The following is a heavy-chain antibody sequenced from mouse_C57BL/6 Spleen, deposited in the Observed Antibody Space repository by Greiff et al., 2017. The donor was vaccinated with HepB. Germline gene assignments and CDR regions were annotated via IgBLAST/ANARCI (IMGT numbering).Heavy chain of an antibody. J-gene: IGHJ1*03. CDR1: GYSITSGYY. D-gene: IGHD1-1*01. CDR3: ARDLGLYYGSSHWYFDV. V-gene: IGHV3-6*01. CDR2: ISYDGSN. Sequence: EVQLQESGPGLVKPSQSLSLTCSVTGYSITSGYYWNWIRQFPGNKLEWMGYISYDGSNNYNPSLKNLISITRDTSKNQFFLKLNSVTTEDTATYYCARDLGLYYGSSHWYFDVWGTGTTVTVSS.